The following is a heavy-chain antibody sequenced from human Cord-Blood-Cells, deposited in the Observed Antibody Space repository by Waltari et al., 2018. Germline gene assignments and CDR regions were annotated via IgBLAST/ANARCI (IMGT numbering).Heavy chain of an antibody. CDR1: GFTFSSYG. CDR3: AKGGPAGWILDY. Sequence: QVQLVESGGGVVQPGRSLRRSCAAPGFTFSSYGMHWVRQAPGKGLEWVTVISYDGSNKYYADSVKVRFTISRDNSKNTLYLQMNSLRAEDTAVYYCAKGGPAGWILDYWGQGTLVTVSS. V-gene: IGHV3-30*18. CDR2: ISYDGSNK. D-gene: IGHD6-19*01. J-gene: IGHJ4*02.